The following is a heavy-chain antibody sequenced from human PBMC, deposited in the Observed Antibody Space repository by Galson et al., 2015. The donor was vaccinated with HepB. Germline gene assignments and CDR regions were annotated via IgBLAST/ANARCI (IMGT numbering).Heavy chain of an antibody. CDR2: ISRSGSTI. J-gene: IGHJ4*02. CDR1: GFTFSDYY. CDR3: ARGGWFGEEPLDY. D-gene: IGHD3-10*01. Sequence: SLRLSCAASGFTFSDYYMSWIRQAPGKGLEWVSYISRSGSTIYYADSLKGRFTISRDNAKNSLYLQMNSLRAEDTAVYYCARGGWFGEEPLDYWGQGTLVTVSS. V-gene: IGHV3-11*01.